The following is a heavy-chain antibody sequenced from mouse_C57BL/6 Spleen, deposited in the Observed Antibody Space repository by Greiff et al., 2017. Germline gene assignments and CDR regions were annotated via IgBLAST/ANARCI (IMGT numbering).Heavy chain of an antibody. CDR2: IRLKSDNYAT. CDR1: GFTFSNYW. J-gene: IGHJ3*01. V-gene: IGHV6-3*01. D-gene: IGHD1-1*01. Sequence: EVKLMESGGGLVQPGGSMKLSCVASGFTFSNYWMNWVRQSPEKGLELVAQIRLKSDNYATHYAESVKGRFTISRDDSKSSVYLQMNNLRAEDTGIYYCTGAPITTVVATPFAYWGQGTLVTVSA. CDR3: TGAPITTVVATPFAY.